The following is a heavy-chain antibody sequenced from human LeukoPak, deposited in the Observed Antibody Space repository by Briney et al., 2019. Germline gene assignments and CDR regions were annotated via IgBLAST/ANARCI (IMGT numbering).Heavy chain of an antibody. CDR3: AGGGIRYFDWLLSPQLYYYYGMDV. J-gene: IGHJ6*02. Sequence: ASVKVSCKASGYTFTSYDINWVRQDTGQGLEWMGWMNPNSGNTGYAQKFQGRVTMTKTTSISTAYMELSSLRSEDTAVFFRAGGGIRYFDWLLSPQLYYYYGMDVWGQGTTVTVSS. CDR2: MNPNSGNT. D-gene: IGHD3-9*01. V-gene: IGHV1-8*01. CDR1: GYTFTSYD.